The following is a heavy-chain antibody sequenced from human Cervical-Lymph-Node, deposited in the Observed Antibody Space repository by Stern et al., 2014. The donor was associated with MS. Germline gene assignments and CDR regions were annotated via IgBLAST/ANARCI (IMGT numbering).Heavy chain of an antibody. CDR3: ARHGDTDGY. V-gene: IGHV1-69*09. J-gene: IGHJ4*02. D-gene: IGHD4-17*01. Sequence: QLVQSGAEVIKPGSSVKVSCKASGGTFSSYTISWVRQAPGKGLEWMGRIIPFLGIANYAQKFQGRVTISADKSTSTAYMEVSSLRSEDTAVYYCARHGDTDGYWGQGTLVTVSS. CDR2: IIPFLGIA. CDR1: GGTFSSYT.